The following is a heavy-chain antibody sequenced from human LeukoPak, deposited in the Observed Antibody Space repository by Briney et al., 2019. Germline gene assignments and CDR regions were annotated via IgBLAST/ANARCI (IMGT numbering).Heavy chain of an antibody. J-gene: IGHJ6*02. Sequence: ASVKVSCKASGYTFTSYGISWVRQATGQGLEWMGWMNPNSGNTGYAQKFQGRVTMTRNTSISTAYMELSSLRSEDTAVYYCARGRGVPRFGGVIVVWGQGTTVTVSS. CDR3: ARGRGVPRFGGVIVV. CDR2: MNPNSGNT. D-gene: IGHD3-16*02. CDR1: GYTFTSYG. V-gene: IGHV1-8*02.